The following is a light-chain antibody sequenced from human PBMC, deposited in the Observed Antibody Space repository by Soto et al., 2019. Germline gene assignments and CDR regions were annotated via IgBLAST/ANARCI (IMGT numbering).Light chain of an antibody. Sequence: QSALTQPASVSGSAGQSITISCTGTSSDVGGYNYVSWYQQHPGKAPKLMIYDVSNRPSGVSNRFSGSKSGNTASLTISGLQAEDEADYYCSSYTSSSRVVFGGGTRSPS. V-gene: IGLV2-14*01. CDR3: SSYTSSSRVV. CDR1: SSDVGGYNY. CDR2: DVS. J-gene: IGLJ2*01.